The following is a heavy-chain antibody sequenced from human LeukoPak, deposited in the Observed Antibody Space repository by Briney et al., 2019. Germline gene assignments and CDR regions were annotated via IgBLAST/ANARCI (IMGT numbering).Heavy chain of an antibody. Sequence: GRSLRLSCTTSGFTFGGYALSWVRQAPGKGLEWAGFIRSKAYGGTTEYAASVKGRFTISRGDSKSIAYLQMNSLKTEDTAAYYCTRDRAYYYDSSGYYYCYFWGQGTLVTVSS. CDR3: TRDRAYYYDSSGYYYCYF. CDR2: IRSKAYGGTT. V-gene: IGHV3-49*04. CDR1: GFTFGGYA. J-gene: IGHJ4*02. D-gene: IGHD3-22*01.